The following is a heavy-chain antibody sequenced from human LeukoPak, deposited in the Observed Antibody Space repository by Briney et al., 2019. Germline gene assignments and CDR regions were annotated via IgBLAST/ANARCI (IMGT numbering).Heavy chain of an antibody. V-gene: IGHV4-61*02. Sequence: SETLSLTCTVSGGSVSSTGLYWSWIRQPAGKGLEWIGRIYTSGSTNYNPSLKSRVTISLDTSKNQFSLKLSSVIAADTAVYYCARGGEIRYFDWLVWGQGTLVTVSS. CDR2: IYTSGST. J-gene: IGHJ4*02. D-gene: IGHD3-9*01. CDR3: ARGGEIRYFDWLV. CDR1: GGSVSSTGLY.